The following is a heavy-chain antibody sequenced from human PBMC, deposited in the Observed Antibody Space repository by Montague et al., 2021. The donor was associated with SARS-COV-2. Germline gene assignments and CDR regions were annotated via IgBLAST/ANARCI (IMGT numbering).Heavy chain of an antibody. V-gene: IGHV3-23*01. CDR1: GFSFSSHV. CDR2: VVPRGDST. D-gene: IGHD1-26*01. Sequence: SLRLSCAASGFSFSSHVMNWVRQAPGKGPEWVSAVVPRGDSTFYXDSVKGRFTISRDNSKNALYLQMNSLRAEDTAIYYCARAGTNSETYYWGQGTLVTVSS. J-gene: IGHJ4*02. CDR3: ARAGTNSETYY.